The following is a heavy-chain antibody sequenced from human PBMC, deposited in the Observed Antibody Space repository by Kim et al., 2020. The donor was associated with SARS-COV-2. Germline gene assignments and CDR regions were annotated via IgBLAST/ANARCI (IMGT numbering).Heavy chain of an antibody. Sequence: SETLSLTCAVYGESFSGYQWSWIRQSPGKGLEWIGEIDQSGSTNYNLSLKSRVTISADTSKNQFSLKLSSVTAADTAVYYCARGRGGITMIVVVITAAEYYFDSWGQGTPVTVSS. CDR2: IDQSGST. J-gene: IGHJ4*02. CDR3: ARGRGGITMIVVVITAAEYYFDS. V-gene: IGHV4-34*01. D-gene: IGHD3-22*01. CDR1: GESFSGYQ.